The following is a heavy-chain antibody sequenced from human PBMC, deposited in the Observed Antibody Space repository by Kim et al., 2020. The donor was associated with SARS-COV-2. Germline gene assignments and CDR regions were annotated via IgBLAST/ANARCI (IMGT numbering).Heavy chain of an antibody. CDR3: ARHHKGSSGAFDI. V-gene: IGHV4-59*08. J-gene: IGHJ3*02. Sequence: YHPSLKSRITITVDTSKNQFSLKLSSVTAADTAVYYCARHHKGSSGAFDIWGQGTMVTVSS.